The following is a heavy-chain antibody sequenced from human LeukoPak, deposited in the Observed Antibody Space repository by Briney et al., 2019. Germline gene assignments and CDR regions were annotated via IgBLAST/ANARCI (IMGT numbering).Heavy chain of an antibody. Sequence: SETLSLTCTVSGGSISSYYWSWIRQPPGKALEWIGYIYYRGSPNYNPSLKSRVTISIDTSKNQFTLRLSSVTAADTAVYYCARDGGDEILDYWGQGTLVTVSS. CDR3: ARDGGDEILDY. D-gene: IGHD4-17*01. J-gene: IGHJ4*02. CDR1: GGSISSYY. CDR2: IYYRGSP. V-gene: IGHV4-59*01.